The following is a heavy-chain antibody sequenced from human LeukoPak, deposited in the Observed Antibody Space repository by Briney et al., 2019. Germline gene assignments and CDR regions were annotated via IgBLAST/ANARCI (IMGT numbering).Heavy chain of an antibody. CDR3: AKGSLGSWYYFDY. J-gene: IGHJ4*02. Sequence: QPGGSLRLSFAAPGFTFGSTAMTWVRQAPGKGPEWVSTFSRSGPDTYYADSVKGRFNIFRDDSKNTLYLQMNSLRDEDTAVYYCAKGSLGSWYYFDYWGQGTLVTVSS. CDR1: GFTFGSTA. D-gene: IGHD6-13*01. CDR2: FSRSGPDT. V-gene: IGHV3-23*01.